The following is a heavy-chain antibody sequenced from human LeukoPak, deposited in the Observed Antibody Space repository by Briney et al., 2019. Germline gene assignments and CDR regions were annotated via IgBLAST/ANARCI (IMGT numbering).Heavy chain of an antibody. CDR2: IIPNLGIA. Sequence: ASVKVSCKASGGTFSSYAISWVRQAPGQGLEWMGMIIPNLGIANYAQKFQGRVTITADKSTSTAYMDLSSLRSEDTAVYYCARDNRYYGSSEDYYYGMDVWGQGTTVTVSS. D-gene: IGHD3-10*01. V-gene: IGHV1-69*04. CDR1: GGTFSSYA. J-gene: IGHJ6*02. CDR3: ARDNRYYGSSEDYYYGMDV.